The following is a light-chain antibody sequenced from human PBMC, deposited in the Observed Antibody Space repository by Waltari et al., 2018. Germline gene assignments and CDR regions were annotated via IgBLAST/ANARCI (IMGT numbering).Light chain of an antibody. V-gene: IGLV2-14*03. CDR2: DVT. J-gene: IGLJ1*01. Sequence: QSALTQPASVSGSPGQSITISCTGTDNDVGTFNYVSWYQQHPDKVPKLMIYDVTNRPSGVSNRFSGSKSGNTASLTISGLQAEDEADYYCSSYTSLSTSVFGTGTKVTVL. CDR1: DNDVGTFNY. CDR3: SSYTSLSTSV.